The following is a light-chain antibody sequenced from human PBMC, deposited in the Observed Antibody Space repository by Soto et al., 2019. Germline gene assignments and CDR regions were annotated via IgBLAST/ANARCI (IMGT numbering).Light chain of an antibody. CDR1: QSVSSY. Sequence: LSPGERATLSCRASQSVSSYLAWYQQKPGQVPRLVIYDASNRATGIPGRFSGSGSGTDFTLTISSLEPEDFGVYYCQQRSSWPRTFGQGTKVEIK. J-gene: IGKJ1*01. V-gene: IGKV3-11*01. CDR3: QQRSSWPRT. CDR2: DAS.